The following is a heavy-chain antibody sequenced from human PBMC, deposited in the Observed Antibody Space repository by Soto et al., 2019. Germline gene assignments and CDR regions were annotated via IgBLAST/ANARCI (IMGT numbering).Heavy chain of an antibody. CDR2: IYYSGAT. Sequence: QLQLQESGPGLVKSSETLSLTCSVSGGSIKSRSYYWGWIRQPPGKGLEWIGNIYYSGATYLTPSLKSRVTISVNTSKNHFSLSLSSVTAADTAVYYCARQWGGNAYSYFYGMDVWGPGTTVTVSS. D-gene: IGHD5-12*01. J-gene: IGHJ6*02. CDR1: GGSIKSRSYY. CDR3: ARQWGGNAYSYFYGMDV. V-gene: IGHV4-39*01.